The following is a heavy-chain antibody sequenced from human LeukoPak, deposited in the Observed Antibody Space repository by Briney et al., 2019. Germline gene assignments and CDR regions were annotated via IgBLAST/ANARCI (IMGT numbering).Heavy chain of an antibody. V-gene: IGHV3-74*01. J-gene: IGHJ5*02. D-gene: IGHD2-15*01. CDR2: NNGDGSTT. CDR1: GFSLSGYW. Sequence: PGGSLRLSCVASGFSLSGYWMYWVRQAPGKGLMYISRNNGDGSTTNYADVVKGRFTMSRDNVKNTLYLQMNSLRVEDTAVYYCARDPRNVGLAPWGQGILVTVSS. CDR3: ARDPRNVGLAP.